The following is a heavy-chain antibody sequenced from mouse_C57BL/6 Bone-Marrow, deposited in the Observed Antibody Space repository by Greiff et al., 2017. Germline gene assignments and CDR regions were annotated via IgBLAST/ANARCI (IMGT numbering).Heavy chain of an antibody. CDR2: IYPGSGNT. CDR1: GYTFTSYW. CDR3: ASSPYGGKYFDC. D-gene: IGHD1-1*01. Sequence: QVQLQQSGAELVKPGASVKMSCKASGYTFTSYWITWVKQRPGQGLEWIGDIYPGSGNTNYNEKFKSKATLTVDTSSSTAYMQLSSLTSEDSAVSYCASSPYGGKYFDCWGKGTTVTVSS. J-gene: IGHJ2*01. V-gene: IGHV1-55*01.